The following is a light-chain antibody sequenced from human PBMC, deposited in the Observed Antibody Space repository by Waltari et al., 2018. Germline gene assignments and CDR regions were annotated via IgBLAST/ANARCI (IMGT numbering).Light chain of an antibody. CDR3: SSYTSSSTLI. V-gene: IGLV2-14*03. Sequence: QSALTQPASVSGSPGKSITISCTGTSSDVGGYKYVSWYQQHPGKAPRLMIYDVSNRPSGVSNRFSGSKSGNTASLTISGLQAEDEADYHCSSYTSSSTLIFGGGTKLTVL. CDR2: DVS. J-gene: IGLJ2*01. CDR1: SSDVGGYKY.